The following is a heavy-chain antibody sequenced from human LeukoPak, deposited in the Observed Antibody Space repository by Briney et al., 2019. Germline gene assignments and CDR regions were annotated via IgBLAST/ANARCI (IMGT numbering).Heavy chain of an antibody. Sequence: ASVKVSCKASGYTFTSYDINWVRQATGQGLEWLGWMNLNSGNTGYAQKFQGRVTMTRNTSISTAYMELSSLRSEDTAVYYCARGRRTGYYDILTGYYPNDFDYWGQGTLVTVSS. D-gene: IGHD3-9*01. J-gene: IGHJ4*02. CDR2: MNLNSGNT. CDR1: GYTFTSYD. CDR3: ARGRRTGYYDILTGYYPNDFDY. V-gene: IGHV1-8*01.